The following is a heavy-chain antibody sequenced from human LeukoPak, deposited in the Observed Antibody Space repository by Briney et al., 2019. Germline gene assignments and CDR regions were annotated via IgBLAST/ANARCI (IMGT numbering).Heavy chain of an antibody. Sequence: PGGSLRLSCAASGFSFSGHFMSWVRQAPGKGLEWISYISGSGSIIHHADSVKGRFTISRDNAKNSLYLQMNSLRAEDTAVYYCARPEGSSVEYWGQGTLVTVSS. V-gene: IGHV3-11*01. CDR1: GFSFSGHF. CDR2: ISGSGSII. J-gene: IGHJ4*02. CDR3: ARPEGSSVEY. D-gene: IGHD6-6*01.